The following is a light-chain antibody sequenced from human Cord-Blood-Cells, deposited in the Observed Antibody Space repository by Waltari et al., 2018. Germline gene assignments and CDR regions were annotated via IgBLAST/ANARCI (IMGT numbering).Light chain of an antibody. V-gene: IGLV2-23*01. CDR3: CSYAGSSTYVV. CDR2: EGS. J-gene: IGLJ2*01. CDR1: SSVVGSYNL. Sequence: QSALTQPASVSGSPGQSITISCTGTSSVVGSYNLVSWYQQHPGKAPKLMIYEGSKRPSGVSNRFSGSKSGNTASLTISGLQAEDEADYYCCSYAGSSTYVVFGGGTKLTVL.